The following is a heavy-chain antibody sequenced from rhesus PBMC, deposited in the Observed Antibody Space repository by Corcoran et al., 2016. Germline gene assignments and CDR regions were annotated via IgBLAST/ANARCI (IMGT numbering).Heavy chain of an antibody. D-gene: IGHD6-31*01. V-gene: IGHV4-147*01. CDR3: ARGIAAAGT. J-gene: IGHJ4*01. Sequence: QVQLQESGPGLVTPSETLSLTCAVSGGSISSTYWSWIRLTPGKGLEWIGDSYGGSGSTSDNPSLKSRVTSSTDTSKNQFSLKLSSVTAADTAVYYCARGIAAAGTWGQGVLVTVSS. CDR1: GGSISSTY. CDR2: SYGGSGST.